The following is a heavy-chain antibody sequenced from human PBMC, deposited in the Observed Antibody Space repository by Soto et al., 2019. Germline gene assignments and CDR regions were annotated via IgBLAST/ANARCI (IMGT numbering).Heavy chain of an antibody. CDR2: IYDNGNT. V-gene: IGHV4-30-2*01. Sequence: QLQLQESGSGLVKPSQTLSLMCDVSGGSITRGGYSWSWIRQLPGKGLEWLGYIYDNGNTYYNASLKSRVTISVDRSKNQFSLNLTSVTAAATAVYYCARWSPLYGMDVWGQGATVTVSS. J-gene: IGHJ6*02. CDR3: ARWSPLYGMDV. CDR1: GGSITRGGYS. D-gene: IGHD3-3*01.